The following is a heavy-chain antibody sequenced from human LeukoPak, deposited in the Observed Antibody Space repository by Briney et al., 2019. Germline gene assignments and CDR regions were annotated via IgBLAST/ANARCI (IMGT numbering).Heavy chain of an antibody. D-gene: IGHD3-3*02. CDR1: GVSFSGYY. Sequence: SETLSLTCAVYGVSFSGYYWSWIRQPPGKGLEWIGEINHSGSTNYNPSLKSRVTISVDTSKNQFSLKLSSVTAADTAVYYCATFIFGGDGMDVWGQGTTVTVSS. CDR3: ATFIFGGDGMDV. V-gene: IGHV4-34*01. J-gene: IGHJ6*02. CDR2: INHSGST.